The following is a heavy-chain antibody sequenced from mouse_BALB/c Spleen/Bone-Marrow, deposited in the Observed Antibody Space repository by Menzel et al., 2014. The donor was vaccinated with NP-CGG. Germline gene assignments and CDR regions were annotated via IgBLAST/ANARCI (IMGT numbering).Heavy chain of an antibody. CDR3: AREGGYYYGSSPYFDV. CDR2: INPYNGDT. Sequence: EVKLQESGPELVKPGASVKISCKASGYSFTGYFMNWVMQSHGKSLEWIGRINPYNGDTFYNQKFKGKATLTVDKSSSTAHMELRSLASEDSADYYCAREGGYYYGSSPYFDVWGAGTTVTVSS. J-gene: IGHJ1*01. CDR1: GYSFTGYF. D-gene: IGHD1-1*01. V-gene: IGHV1-20*02.